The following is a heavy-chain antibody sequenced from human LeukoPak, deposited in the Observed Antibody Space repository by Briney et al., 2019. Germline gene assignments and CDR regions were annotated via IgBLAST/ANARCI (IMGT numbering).Heavy chain of an antibody. V-gene: IGHV1-18*01. D-gene: IGHD6-13*01. CDR1: GYTFTSYG. CDR2: ISAYNGNT. J-gene: IGHJ5*02. Sequence: RASVKVSCKASGYTFTSYGISWVRQAPGQGLEWMGWISAYNGNTNYAQKLQGRVTMTTDTSTSTAYMELRSLRSDDTAVYYCARGGNSLQDYSSSWRNNWFDPWGQGTLVTVSS. CDR3: ARGGNSLQDYSSSWRNNWFDP.